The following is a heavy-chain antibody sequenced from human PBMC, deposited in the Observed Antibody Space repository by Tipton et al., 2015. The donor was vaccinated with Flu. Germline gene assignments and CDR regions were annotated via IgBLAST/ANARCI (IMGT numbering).Heavy chain of an antibody. J-gene: IGHJ5*02. Sequence: LRLSCTVSGGSISSGNYFWGWIRQPSGKGLEWIGNIHRTGTAYFNPSLRSRVTISVDTSKNQFSLSLTSVTAADTAVYYCARRDYSNYVSEPKNWFDPWGQGTLVTVSS. CDR1: GGSISSGNYF. V-gene: IGHV4-39*07. CDR3: ARRDYSNYVSEPKNWFDP. CDR2: IHRTGTA. D-gene: IGHD4-11*01.